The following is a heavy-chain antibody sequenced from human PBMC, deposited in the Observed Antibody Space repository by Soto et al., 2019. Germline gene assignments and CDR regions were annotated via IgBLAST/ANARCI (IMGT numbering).Heavy chain of an antibody. Sequence: EVQLVESGGVVVQPGGSLRLSCAASGFTFDDYTMHWVRQAPGKGLEWVSLISWDGGSTYYADSVKGRFTISRDNSKNSLYLQMNSLGTEDTALYYCAKDLAPRYDFWSGPPYYYYGMDVWGQGTTVTVSS. J-gene: IGHJ6*02. V-gene: IGHV3-43*01. D-gene: IGHD3-3*01. CDR1: GFTFDDYT. CDR3: AKDLAPRYDFWSGPPYYYYGMDV. CDR2: ISWDGGST.